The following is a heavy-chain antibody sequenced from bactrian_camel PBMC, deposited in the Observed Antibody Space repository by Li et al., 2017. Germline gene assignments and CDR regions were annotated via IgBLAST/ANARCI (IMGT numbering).Heavy chain of an antibody. D-gene: IGHD1*01. CDR1: GFTFSDVA. J-gene: IGHJ4*01. Sequence: VQLVESGGGSVQPGGSLRLSCTASGFTFSDVAMSWDRQCPGKELEWVSTINSAGTTTHYAEPVKGRFSISRDNAKNMVYLQLNSLKTEDTAMYYCTKVDASIDSNCPLSIGTWGCLRGQGTQVTVS. V-gene: IGHV3S40*01. CDR2: INSAGTTT. CDR3: TKVDASIDSNCPLSIGTWGCL.